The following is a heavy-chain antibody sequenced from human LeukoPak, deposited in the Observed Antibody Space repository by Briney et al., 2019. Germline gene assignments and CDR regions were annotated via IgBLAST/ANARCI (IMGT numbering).Heavy chain of an antibody. CDR3: ARDRPVMITFGGVIVIQDYYGMDV. CDR2: ISAYNGNT. D-gene: IGHD3-16*02. V-gene: IGHV1-18*01. J-gene: IGHJ6*02. Sequence: ASVKVSCKASGYTFTSYGISWVRQAPGQGLGWMGWISAYNGNTNYAQKLQGRVTMTTDTSTSTAYMELRSLRSDDTAVYYCARDRPVMITFGGVIVIQDYYGMDVWGQGTTVTVSS. CDR1: GYTFTSYG.